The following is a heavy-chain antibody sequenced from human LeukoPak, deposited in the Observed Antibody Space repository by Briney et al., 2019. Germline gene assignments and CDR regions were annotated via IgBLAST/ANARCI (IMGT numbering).Heavy chain of an antibody. CDR3: ARGSGSVPTRA. Sequence: GGSLRLSCVASGFTFGKYWMSWVRQAPGKGLEWVANIKLDGSEKNYVDSVKGRFTISRDNAKNTLYLQMNSLRAEDTAVYYCARGSGSVPTRAWGQGTLVTVSS. V-gene: IGHV3-7*01. CDR2: IKLDGSEK. CDR1: GFTFGKYW. D-gene: IGHD3-10*01. J-gene: IGHJ5*02.